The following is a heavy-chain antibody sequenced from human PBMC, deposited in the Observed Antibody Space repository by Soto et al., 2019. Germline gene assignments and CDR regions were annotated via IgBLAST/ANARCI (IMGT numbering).Heavy chain of an antibody. CDR2: IYYIGTT. J-gene: IGHJ5*02. V-gene: IGHV4-30-4*01. CDR1: GDSIGSGDYY. Sequence: QVQLQESGPRLVKPSQTLSLTCTVSGDSIGSGDYYWTWIRQPPGKGLEWIGYIYYIGTTFYNPSLESRVNISVDTSKNQFSLRVTSVTAADTAVYYCARGRTYYGFVTWGQGTLITVSS. D-gene: IGHD3-10*01. CDR3: ARGRTYYGFVT.